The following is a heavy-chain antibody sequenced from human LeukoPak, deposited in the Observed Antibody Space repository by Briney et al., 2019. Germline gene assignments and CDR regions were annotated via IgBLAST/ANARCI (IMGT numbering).Heavy chain of an antibody. CDR1: GFTFSSYW. V-gene: IGHV3-7*01. J-gene: IGHJ4*02. Sequence: GGSLRLSCAASGFTFSSYWMSWVRQAPGKGLEWVANIKQDGSEKYYVDSVKGRFTISRDNAKNSLYLQTNSLRAEDTAVYYCARDSWELLEYYFDYWGQGTLVTVSS. CDR2: IKQDGSEK. CDR3: ARDSWELLEYYFDY. D-gene: IGHD1-26*01.